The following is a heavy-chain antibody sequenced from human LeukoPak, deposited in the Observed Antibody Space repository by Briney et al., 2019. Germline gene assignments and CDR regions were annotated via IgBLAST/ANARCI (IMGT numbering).Heavy chain of an antibody. CDR3: SGLASHNGQKVGALDF. CDR1: GVSVGNPYNY. CDR2: ISPNGDT. D-gene: IGHD1-26*01. V-gene: IGHV4-30-4*01. J-gene: IGHJ4*01. Sequence: SETLSLTCAVSGVSVGNPYNYWTWIRQPPGKALEWVGFISPNGDTDYSPSLEGRVTISRDTFNNHFSLRLASVSATDTAVYYCSGLASHNGQKVGALDFWGQGTLVTVSS.